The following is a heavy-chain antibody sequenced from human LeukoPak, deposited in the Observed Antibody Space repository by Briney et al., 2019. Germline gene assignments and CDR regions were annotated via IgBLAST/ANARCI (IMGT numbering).Heavy chain of an antibody. Sequence: SETLSLTCTVSGASISSSYWSWLRQPPGKGLEWIGYIYYSGTTKYNPSLKSRVTISVDTSKNQFSLKVNSVAAADTAVYYCARGQPQRYSSGWYVNWFDPWGQGTLVTVSS. CDR3: ARGQPQRYSSGWYVNWFDP. CDR2: IYYSGTT. D-gene: IGHD6-19*01. V-gene: IGHV4-59*01. CDR1: GASISSSY. J-gene: IGHJ5*02.